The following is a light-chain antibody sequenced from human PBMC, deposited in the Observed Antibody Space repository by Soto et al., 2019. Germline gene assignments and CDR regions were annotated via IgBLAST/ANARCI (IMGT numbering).Light chain of an antibody. CDR2: DVA. Sequence: DIQMTQSPSSLSASAGDRVIITCQASQDIRNHLNWYQQEPGKAPKLLIYDVANLATGVPPKFSGGGSGTDFTLTISSLQPEDIATYYFQHYDDLVTFGGGTKVDIK. CDR3: QHYDDLVT. J-gene: IGKJ4*01. V-gene: IGKV1-33*01. CDR1: QDIRNH.